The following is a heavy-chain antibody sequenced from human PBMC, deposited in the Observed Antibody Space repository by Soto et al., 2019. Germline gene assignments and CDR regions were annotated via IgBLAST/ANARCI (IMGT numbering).Heavy chain of an antibody. CDR1: GGTFSTHA. J-gene: IGHJ4*02. V-gene: IGHV1-69*06. Sequence: QEQLVQSGAEVKKPGSSVKVSCKASGGTFSTHAITWVRQAPGQGLEWMGGINPIFGTTNYAQKFQGRLTITAYKSTTTAYMELSSLRSDDTAVYYCARSYSFGGVISPTFDYWGQGTLVTVSS. D-gene: IGHD3-16*02. CDR3: ARSYSFGGVISPTFDY. CDR2: INPIFGTT.